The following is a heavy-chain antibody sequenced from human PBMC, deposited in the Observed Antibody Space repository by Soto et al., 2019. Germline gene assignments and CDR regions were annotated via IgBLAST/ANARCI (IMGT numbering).Heavy chain of an antibody. CDR3: ARDRGGLVSYLEADAFDI. Sequence: GASVKVSCKASGYTFTSYGISWVRQAPGQGLEWMGWISAYNGNTNYAQKLQGRVTMTTDTSTSTAYTELRSLRSDDTAVYYCARDRGGLVSYLEADAFDIWGQGTMVTVSS. J-gene: IGHJ3*02. V-gene: IGHV1-18*01. CDR2: ISAYNGNT. D-gene: IGHD3-9*01. CDR1: GYTFTSYG.